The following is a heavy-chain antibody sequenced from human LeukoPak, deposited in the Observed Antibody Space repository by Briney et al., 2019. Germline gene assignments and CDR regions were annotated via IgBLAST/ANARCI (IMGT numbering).Heavy chain of an antibody. J-gene: IGHJ6*03. CDR1: GFTFSSYS. CDR3: AYTSGYDFSSYYYYYMDV. V-gene: IGHV3-21*01. D-gene: IGHD5-12*01. CDR2: ISSGSSYI. Sequence: GGSLRLSCAASGFTFSSYSMNWVRQAPGKGLEWVSSISSGSSYIYYADSVKGRFTISRDNAKNSLYLQMNSLSAEDTAVYYCAYTSGYDFSSYYYYYMDVWGKGTTVTVSS.